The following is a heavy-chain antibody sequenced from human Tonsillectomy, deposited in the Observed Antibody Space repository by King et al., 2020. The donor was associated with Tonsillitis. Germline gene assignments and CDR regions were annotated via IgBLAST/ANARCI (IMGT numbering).Heavy chain of an antibody. J-gene: IGHJ3*02. Sequence: VQLVESGAEVKKPGASVKVSCKASGYTFTSYSLHWVRQAPGHGLEWMGIINPSGGSTTYAQKFQGRVTMTRDTSTSTVYMELSSLRSEDTSVYYCARVWLKDSDDNDALDIWGQGTMVTVSS. CDR2: INPSGGST. V-gene: IGHV1-46*03. CDR3: ARVWLKDSDDNDALDI. CDR1: GYTFTSYS. D-gene: IGHD1-26*01.